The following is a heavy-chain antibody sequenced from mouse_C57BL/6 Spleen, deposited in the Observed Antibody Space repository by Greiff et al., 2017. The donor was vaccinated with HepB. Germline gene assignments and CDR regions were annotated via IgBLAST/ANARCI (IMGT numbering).Heavy chain of an antibody. CDR1: GYTFTSYG. J-gene: IGHJ2*01. CDR2: IYPRSGNT. CDR3: AREGAQGDYFDY. Sequence: VQLQQSGAELARPGASVKLSCKASGYTFTSYGISWVKQRTGQGLEWIGEIYPRSGNTYYNEKFKGKATLTADKSSSTAYMELRSLTSEDSAVYFCAREGAQGDYFDYWGQGTTLTVSS. D-gene: IGHD1-3*01. V-gene: IGHV1-81*01.